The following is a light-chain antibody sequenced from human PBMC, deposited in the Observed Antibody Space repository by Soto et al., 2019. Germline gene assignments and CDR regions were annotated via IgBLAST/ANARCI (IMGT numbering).Light chain of an antibody. CDR2: LSS. CDR3: MQTLQSRSWT. V-gene: IGKV2-28*01. CDR1: QSLLHSNGYNY. Sequence: DIVMTQSPISLTVTPGEPASISCKSSQSLLHSNGYNYLDWYLQKPGQSPQLLIYLSSTRASGVPDRFSGSGSGTDFTLKISGVEADDVGVYYCMQTLQSRSWTFGQWTKVNVK. J-gene: IGKJ1*01.